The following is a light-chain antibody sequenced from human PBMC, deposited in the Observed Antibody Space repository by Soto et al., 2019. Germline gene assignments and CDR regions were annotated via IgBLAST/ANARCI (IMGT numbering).Light chain of an antibody. V-gene: IGLV2-14*01. CDR1: SSDVGAYTY. CDR2: EVS. CDR3: NSYTSSSTFYV. J-gene: IGLJ1*01. Sequence: QSVLTQPASVSGSPGQSITISCTGTSSDVGAYTYVSWYQQHPGRAPKLMIYEVSNRPSGVSNRFSGSKSGNTASLTISGRQAEDEADYYCNSYTSSSTFYVFGTGTKVTVL.